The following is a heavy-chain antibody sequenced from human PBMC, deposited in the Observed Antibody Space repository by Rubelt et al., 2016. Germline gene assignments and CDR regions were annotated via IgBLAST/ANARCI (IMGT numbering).Heavy chain of an antibody. CDR2: INAGNGNT. J-gene: IGHJ4*02. Sequence: QVQLVQSGAEVKKPGASVKVSCKAAGYSFTTYSIHWVRQAPGQRLEWMGWINAGNGNTKYSQKFKGRVTITRETSASTADRELSSLRSEDTAIYYCATGYSSGWYVAYWGQGTLVTVSS. D-gene: IGHD6-19*01. CDR3: ATGYSSGWYVAY. CDR1: GYSFTTYS. V-gene: IGHV1-3*01.